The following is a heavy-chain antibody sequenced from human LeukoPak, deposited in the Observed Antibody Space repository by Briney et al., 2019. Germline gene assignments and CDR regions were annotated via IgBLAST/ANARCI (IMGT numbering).Heavy chain of an antibody. CDR1: GGSFSGYY. D-gene: IGHD3-10*01. V-gene: IGHV4-34*01. CDR3: ARGMGFDP. J-gene: IGHJ5*02. Sequence: SETLSLTCAVYGGSFSGYYWSWIRQPPGKGLEWIGEINHSGSTNYNPSLKSRVTISVDTSKNQFSLKLSSVTAADTAVYYCARGMGFDPWGQGTLVTVSS. CDR2: INHSGST.